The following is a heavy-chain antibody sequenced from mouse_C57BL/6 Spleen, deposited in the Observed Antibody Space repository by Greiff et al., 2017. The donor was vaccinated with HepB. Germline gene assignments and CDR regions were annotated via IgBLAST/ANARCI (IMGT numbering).Heavy chain of an antibody. J-gene: IGHJ1*03. D-gene: IGHD4-1*01. Sequence: LQQPGTELVKPGASVKLSCKASGYTFTSYWMHWVKQRPGQGLEWIGNINPSNGGTNYNEKFKSKATLTVDKSSSTAYMQLSSLTSEDSAVYYCARCEGTGTWYFDVWGTGTTVTVSS. CDR1: GYTFTSYW. CDR3: ARCEGTGTWYFDV. V-gene: IGHV1-53*01. CDR2: INPSNGGT.